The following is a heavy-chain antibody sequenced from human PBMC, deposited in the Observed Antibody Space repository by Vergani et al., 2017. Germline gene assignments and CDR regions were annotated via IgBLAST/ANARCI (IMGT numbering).Heavy chain of an antibody. Sequence: QVQLVQSGAEVKKPGASVKVSCKASGYTFTGYYMHWVRQAPGQGLEWMGWINPNSGGTNYAQKFQGRVTMTRDTSISTAYMELNSLRAEDTAVYYCARDLGIAAAGTPPYYYYGMDVWGQGTTVTVSS. V-gene: IGHV1-2*02. CDR2: INPNSGGT. CDR1: GYTFTGYY. CDR3: ARDLGIAAAGTPPYYYYGMDV. J-gene: IGHJ6*02. D-gene: IGHD6-13*01.